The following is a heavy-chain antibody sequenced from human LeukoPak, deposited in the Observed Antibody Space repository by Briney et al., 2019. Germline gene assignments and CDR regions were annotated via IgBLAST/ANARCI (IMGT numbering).Heavy chain of an antibody. J-gene: IGHJ4*02. CDR2: INPNSGGT. D-gene: IGHD6-13*01. V-gene: IGHV1-2*02. CDR3: ASSLGSSWATLDY. CDR1: GYTFTGYY. Sequence: ASVKVSCKASGYTFTGYYMHWVRQAPGQGLEWMGWINPNSGGTNYAQEFQGRVTMTRDTSISTAYMELTSLRSDDTAMYYCASSLGSSWATLDYWGQGTLVTVSS.